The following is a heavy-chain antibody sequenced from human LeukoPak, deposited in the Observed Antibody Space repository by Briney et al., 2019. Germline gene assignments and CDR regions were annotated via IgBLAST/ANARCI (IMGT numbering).Heavy chain of an antibody. CDR2: ISYSGST. D-gene: IGHD3-3*01. J-gene: IGHJ4*02. CDR3: VKARSGYSSGSYNRPYYFDS. CDR1: GGSFSGYY. V-gene: IGHV4-59*01. Sequence: SETLSLTCAVYGGSFSGYYWSWIRQPPGKGLEWIGYISYSGSTNYNPPLKSRVTISVDTSKSQFSFKLNSVTAADTAVYYCVKARSGYSSGSYNRPYYFDSWGQGTLVTVSS.